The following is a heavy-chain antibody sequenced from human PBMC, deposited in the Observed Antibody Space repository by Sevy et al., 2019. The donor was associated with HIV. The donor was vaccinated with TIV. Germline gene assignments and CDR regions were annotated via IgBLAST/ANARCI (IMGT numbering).Heavy chain of an antibody. D-gene: IGHD5-12*01. CDR1: GFTFGDYA. Sequence: GGSLRLSCTSSGFTFGDYAMSWFRQAPGKGLEWVAFIRRNSHEPYGGTTEYAASVKCRFTISRDDSKSIAYLQMNSLKTEETAVYYCTRPLATADTPEYFFDYWGQGILVTVSS. V-gene: IGHV3-49*03. CDR3: TRPLATADTPEYFFDY. CDR2: IRRNSHEPYGGTT. J-gene: IGHJ4*02.